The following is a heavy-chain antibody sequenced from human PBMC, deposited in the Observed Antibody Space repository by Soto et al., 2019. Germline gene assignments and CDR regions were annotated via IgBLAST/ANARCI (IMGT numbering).Heavy chain of an antibody. CDR1: GGSISSSSYY. CDR3: ARHGEWESYPEWGMDV. V-gene: IGHV4-39*01. D-gene: IGHD1-26*01. CDR2: IYYSGST. J-gene: IGHJ6*02. Sequence: QLQLQESGPGLVKPSETLSLTCTVSGGSISSSSYYWGWIRQPPGKGLEWIGSIYYSGSTYYNPSLKSRVTISVDTSKNQFSLKLSSVTAADTAVYYCARHGEWESYPEWGMDVWGQGTTVTVSS.